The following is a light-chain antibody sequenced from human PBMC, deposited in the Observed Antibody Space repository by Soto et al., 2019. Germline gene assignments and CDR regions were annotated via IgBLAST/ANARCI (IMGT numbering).Light chain of an antibody. CDR1: QGISNY. Sequence: IQLTQSPSFLSASVGDRVTITCRAIQGISNYLAWYQQKPGKAPYLLIYVVSTLESGVPSSFSGSGSGTEFTLTSGSLQTEDLADSYCQQRFSFPRTFGQGTRLEIK. CDR2: VVS. CDR3: QQRFSFPRT. V-gene: IGKV1-9*01. J-gene: IGKJ5*01.